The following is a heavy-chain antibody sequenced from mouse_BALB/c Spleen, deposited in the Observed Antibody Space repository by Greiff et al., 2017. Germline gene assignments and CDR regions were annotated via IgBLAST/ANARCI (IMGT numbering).Heavy chain of an antibody. J-gene: IGHJ2*01. CDR2: ISTYYGNT. Sequence: VQLQQPGPELVRPGVSVKISCKGSGYTFTDYAMHWVKQSHAKSLEWIGVISTYYGNTNYNQKFKGKATMTVDKSSSTAYMELARLTSEDSAIYYCARGGFTMITTKDYLDYGGKGTTLTASS. V-gene: IGHV1-67*01. CDR1: GYTFTDYA. D-gene: IGHD2-4*01. CDR3: ARGGFTMITTKDYLDY.